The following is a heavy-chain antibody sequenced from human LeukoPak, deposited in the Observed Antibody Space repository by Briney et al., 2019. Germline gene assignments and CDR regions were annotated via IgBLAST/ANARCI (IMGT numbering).Heavy chain of an antibody. V-gene: IGHV3-30*18. CDR2: ISYDGSNK. Sequence: PGGSLRLSCAASGFTFSSCGMHWVRQAPGKGLGWVAVISYDGSNKYYADSVKGRFTISRDNSKNTLYLQMNSLRAEDTAVYHCAKDGGSSGFSYGYQTAYYFDYWGQGTLVTVSS. CDR3: AKDGGSSGFSYGYQTAYYFDY. CDR1: GFTFSSCG. J-gene: IGHJ4*02. D-gene: IGHD5-18*01.